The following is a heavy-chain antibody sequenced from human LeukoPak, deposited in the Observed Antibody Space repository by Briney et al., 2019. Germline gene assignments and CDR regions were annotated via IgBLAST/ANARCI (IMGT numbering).Heavy chain of an antibody. Sequence: ATVKVCCKASGYTFTSHYMHWVRQAPGQGLEWMGIINPSGGSTSYAQKFQGRVTMTRDTSTSTVYMELSSLRSEDTAVYYCARAVYCSGGSCYSGPTFDYWGQGTLVTVSS. D-gene: IGHD2-15*01. V-gene: IGHV1-46*01. CDR2: INPSGGST. J-gene: IGHJ4*02. CDR1: GYTFTSHY. CDR3: ARAVYCSGGSCYSGPTFDY.